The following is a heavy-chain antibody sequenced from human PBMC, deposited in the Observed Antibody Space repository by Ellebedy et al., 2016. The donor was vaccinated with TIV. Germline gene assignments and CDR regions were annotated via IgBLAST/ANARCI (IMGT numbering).Heavy chain of an antibody. CDR3: ATYENSGQQSSGAFDI. D-gene: IGHD1-26*01. J-gene: IGHJ3*02. V-gene: IGHV4-39*01. CDR2: LYQSGST. CDR1: GGSVNIVSFY. Sequence: MPSETLSLTCTVSGGSVNIVSFYWGWVRQAPGKGLEWIGSLYQSGSTYYNPSLKSRTTISVDMSKNQFSLDLKSVTAADTAVYYCATYENSGQQSSGAFDIWGQGTMVSVSS.